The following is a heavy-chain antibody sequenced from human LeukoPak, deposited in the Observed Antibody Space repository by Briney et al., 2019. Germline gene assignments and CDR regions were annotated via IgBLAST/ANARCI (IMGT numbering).Heavy chain of an antibody. CDR3: ARDDGYQLLFDY. J-gene: IGHJ4*02. Sequence: PSETLSLTCTVSGGSISSGSYYWSWIRQPAGKGLEWIGRIYTSGSTNYNPSLKSRVTISVDTSKNQFSLKLSSVTAADTAVYYCARDDGYQLLFDYWGQGTPVTVSS. D-gene: IGHD2-2*01. CDR2: IYTSGST. CDR1: GGSISSGSYY. V-gene: IGHV4-61*02.